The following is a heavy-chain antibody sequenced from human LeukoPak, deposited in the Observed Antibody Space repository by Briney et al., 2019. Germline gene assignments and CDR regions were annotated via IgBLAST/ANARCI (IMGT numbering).Heavy chain of an antibody. V-gene: IGHV4-59*12. J-gene: IGHJ4*02. CDR2: IYYSGST. Sequence: PSQTLSLTCTVSGGSISSYYWSWIRQPPGKGLEWIGYIYYSGSTNYNPSLKSRVTISVDTSKNQFSLKLSSVTAADTAVYYCARDIAAARTFDYWGQGTLVTVSS. CDR3: ARDIAAARTFDY. CDR1: GGSISSYY. D-gene: IGHD6-13*01.